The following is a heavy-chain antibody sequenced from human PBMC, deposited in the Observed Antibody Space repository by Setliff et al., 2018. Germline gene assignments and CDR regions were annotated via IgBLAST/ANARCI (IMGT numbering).Heavy chain of an antibody. CDR3: ARTGTYRYFDY. D-gene: IGHD1-1*01. V-gene: IGHV4-61*02. Sequence: ASETLSLTCTVSGDSISRAKYYWSWIRQSAGKGLECIGRIYTDGSTKYNPSLNSRVTLLIDTAKNQISLRLSSVTAADTAVYYCARTGTYRYFDYWGQGALVTVSS. CDR1: GDSISRAKYY. J-gene: IGHJ4*02. CDR2: IYTDGST.